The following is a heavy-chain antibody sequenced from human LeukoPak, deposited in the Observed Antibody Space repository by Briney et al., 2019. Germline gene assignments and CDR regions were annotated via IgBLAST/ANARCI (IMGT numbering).Heavy chain of an antibody. CDR2: ISPDGSNA. D-gene: IGHD3-10*01. CDR1: GFTFINYA. J-gene: IGHJ4*02. CDR3: ATGTEMDRGVIINGHLDY. V-gene: IGHV3-30*07. Sequence: GSLRLSCAASGFTFINYAFHWVRRAPGTGLEWVALISPDGSNAYYAESVKGRVTISRDTSNNTVYLRMNSLRAEDTAVYYCATGTEMDRGVIINGHLDYWGQGTLVTASS.